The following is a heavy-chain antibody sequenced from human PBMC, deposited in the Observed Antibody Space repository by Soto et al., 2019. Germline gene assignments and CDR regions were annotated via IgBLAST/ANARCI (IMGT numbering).Heavy chain of an antibody. V-gene: IGHV3-66*01. J-gene: IGHJ4*02. CDR1: GLSVSGNY. D-gene: IGHD3-10*01. CDR2: IYRGGTT. Sequence: EVQLVESGGGLVQPGGSLRLSCAASGLSVSGNYMSWVRQAPGKGLEWVSVIYRGGTTYYADSVKGRFIISRDISKNTLYLQMISLRVEDTAVYYCARDYRLMVRGAGFDYWGQGTLVTVSS. CDR3: ARDYRLMVRGAGFDY.